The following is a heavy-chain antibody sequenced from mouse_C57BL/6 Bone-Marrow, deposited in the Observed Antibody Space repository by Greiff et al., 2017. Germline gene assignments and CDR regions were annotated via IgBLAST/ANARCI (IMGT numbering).Heavy chain of an antibody. CDR3: ARQFYYGSSWWYFDV. V-gene: IGHV5-6*01. CDR1: GFTFSSYG. J-gene: IGHJ1*03. Sequence: EVKLQESGGDLVKPGGSLKLSCAASGFTFSSYGMSWVRQTPDKRLEWVATISSGGSYTYYPDSVKGRFIISSDNAKNTLYLQMSSLKSEDTAMYYCARQFYYGSSWWYFDVWGTGTTVTVSS. D-gene: IGHD1-1*01. CDR2: ISSGGSYT.